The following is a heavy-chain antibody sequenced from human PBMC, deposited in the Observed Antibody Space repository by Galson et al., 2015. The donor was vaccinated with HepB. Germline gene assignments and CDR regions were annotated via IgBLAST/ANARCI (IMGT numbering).Heavy chain of an antibody. J-gene: IGHJ1*01. D-gene: IGHD3-22*01. V-gene: IGHV3-23*01. Sequence: SLRLSCAVSGFSFSAYHMCWVRQAPGKGLEWVAGVSDSGGVTYYAGSVESRFTISRDNPRSTLFLQMNNLRVEDTALYFCAKVHSLNAWFLTHWGQGTPVTVSS. CDR3: AKVHSLNAWFLTH. CDR2: VSDSGGVT. CDR1: GFSFSAYH.